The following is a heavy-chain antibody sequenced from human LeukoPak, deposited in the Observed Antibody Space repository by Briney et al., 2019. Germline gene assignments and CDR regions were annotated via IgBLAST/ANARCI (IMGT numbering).Heavy chain of an antibody. CDR3: ARDQWLPPNDAFDI. D-gene: IGHD6-19*01. Sequence: ASVTVSCTASGYTFTSYGISWVRQAPGQGLEWMGWISAYNGNTNYAQKLQGRVTMTTDTSTSTAYMELRSLRSDDTAVYYCARDQWLPPNDAFDIWGQGTMVTVSS. J-gene: IGHJ3*02. V-gene: IGHV1-18*01. CDR2: ISAYNGNT. CDR1: GYTFTSYG.